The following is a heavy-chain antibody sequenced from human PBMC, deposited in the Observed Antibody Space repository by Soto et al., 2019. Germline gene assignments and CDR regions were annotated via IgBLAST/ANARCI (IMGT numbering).Heavy chain of an antibody. D-gene: IGHD1-26*01. CDR3: ARVSWAAFYYYGMDV. CDR2: IKYDGSEK. Sequence: PGGSLRLSCAASGFTFSSYWMSWVRQAPGKGLEWVANIKYDGSEKYYVDSVKGRFTISRDNAKNTLYLQMNSLRAEDTAVYYCARVSWAAFYYYGMDVWGQGTTVTVSS. CDR1: GFTFSSYW. J-gene: IGHJ6*02. V-gene: IGHV3-7*02.